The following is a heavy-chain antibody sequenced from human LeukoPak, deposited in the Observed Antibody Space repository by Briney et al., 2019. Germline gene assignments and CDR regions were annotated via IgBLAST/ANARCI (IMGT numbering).Heavy chain of an antibody. CDR3: ARGGSSGNDYSSFDI. D-gene: IGHD5-12*01. Sequence: GGSLRLSCAASGFTFSSYAMSWVRQAPGKGLEWVSIISGSGGSTYYADSVKGRFTISRDNSKNTLYLQVNSLRAEDTAVYFCARGGSSGNDYSSFDIWGQGTMVTVSS. J-gene: IGHJ3*02. CDR1: GFTFSSYA. V-gene: IGHV3-23*01. CDR2: ISGSGGST.